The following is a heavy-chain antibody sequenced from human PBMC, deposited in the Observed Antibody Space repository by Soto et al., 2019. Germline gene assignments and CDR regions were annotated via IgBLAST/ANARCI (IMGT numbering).Heavy chain of an antibody. D-gene: IGHD3-22*01. V-gene: IGHV3-23*01. CDR3: AKDQRITMTAEYFQH. CDR2: ISGSGGST. J-gene: IGHJ1*01. Sequence: GGSLRLSCAASGFTFSSYAMSWVRQAPGKGLEWVSAISGSGGSTYYADSVKGRFTISRDNSKNTLYLQMNSLRAEDTAVYYCAKDQRITMTAEYFQHWGQGTLVTVSS. CDR1: GFTFSSYA.